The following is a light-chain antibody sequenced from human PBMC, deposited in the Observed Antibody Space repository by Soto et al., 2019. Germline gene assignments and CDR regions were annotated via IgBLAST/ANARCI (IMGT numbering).Light chain of an antibody. CDR2: DAS. CDR1: QTVRNNY. V-gene: IGKV3-20*01. Sequence: EFVLTQSPGTLSLCPGERATLSCRASQTVRNNYLAWYQQKPGQAPRLLIYDASSRATGIPDRFSGGGSGTDFTLSICRLEPEDFAVYYCQQYGISPGTFGQGTKVDIK. J-gene: IGKJ1*01. CDR3: QQYGISPGT.